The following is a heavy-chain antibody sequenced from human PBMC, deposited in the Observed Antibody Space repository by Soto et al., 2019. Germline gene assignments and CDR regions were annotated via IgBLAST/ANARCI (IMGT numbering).Heavy chain of an antibody. J-gene: IGHJ5*02. Sequence: GASVKVSCKASGYTFTSYAMHWVRQAPGQRLEWMGWINAGNGNTKYSQKFQGRVTITRDTSASTAYMELSSLRSEDTAVYYCAITAVGHITGTEDWFDPWGQGTLVTVSS. V-gene: IGHV1-3*01. CDR1: GYTFTSYA. D-gene: IGHD1-20*01. CDR3: AITAVGHITGTEDWFDP. CDR2: INAGNGNT.